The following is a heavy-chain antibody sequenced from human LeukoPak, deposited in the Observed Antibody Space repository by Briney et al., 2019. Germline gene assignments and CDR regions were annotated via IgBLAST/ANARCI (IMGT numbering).Heavy chain of an antibody. CDR3: AKTGFQRGYYYYYMDV. Sequence: GGSLRLSCAASGFTFSDYGMHWVRQAPGKGLEWLAFIRYDGSDKYYADSVKGRFTISRDNSKNTLFLQMNGLKGEDTAVYHCAKTGFQRGYYYYYMDVWGKGNKVTVSS. V-gene: IGHV3-30*02. CDR1: GFTFSDYG. CDR2: IRYDGSDK. J-gene: IGHJ6*03. D-gene: IGHD1-14*01.